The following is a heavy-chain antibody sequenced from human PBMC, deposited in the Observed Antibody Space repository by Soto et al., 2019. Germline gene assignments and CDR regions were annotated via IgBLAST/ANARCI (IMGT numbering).Heavy chain of an antibody. D-gene: IGHD1-26*01. CDR1: GDSISSSNW. V-gene: IGHV4-28*01. J-gene: IGHJ4*02. CDR2: IYYSGTT. CDR3: ARREIQGPIDY. Sequence: SETLSLTCAVSGDSISSSNWWGWIRQPPGKGLEWIGYIYYSGTTYYNPSLKSRVTMSVDTSKYQFSLKLTSVTAVDTAVYYCARREIQGPIDYWGQGTLVTVSS.